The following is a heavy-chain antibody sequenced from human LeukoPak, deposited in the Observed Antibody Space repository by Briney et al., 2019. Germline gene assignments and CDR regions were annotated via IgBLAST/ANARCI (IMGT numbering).Heavy chain of an antibody. CDR1: GFTFSSYA. CDR2: ISGSGGST. D-gene: IGHD2-8*02. V-gene: IGHV3-23*01. CDR3: AKDPFPGGWPKVYYYYGMDV. J-gene: IGHJ6*02. Sequence: PGGSLRLSCAASGFTFSSYAMSWVRQAPGKGLEWVSAISGSGGSTYYADSVKGRFTISRDNSKNTLYLQMNSLRAEDTAVYYCAKDPFPGGWPKVYYYYGMDVWGQGTTVTVSS.